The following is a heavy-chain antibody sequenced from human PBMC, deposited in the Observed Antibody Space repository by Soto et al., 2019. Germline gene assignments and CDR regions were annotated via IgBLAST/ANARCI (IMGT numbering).Heavy chain of an antibody. CDR3: ARSKNNYDILTGSEYYFDY. V-gene: IGHV1-69*13. Sequence: PSVKVSCKASGGTFSSYAFSWVRQAPGQGLEWMGGIIPIFGTANYAQKFQGRVTITADESTSTAYMELSSLRSEDTAVYYCARSKNNYDILTGSEYYFDYWGQGTLVTV. CDR2: IIPIFGTA. CDR1: GGTFSSYA. D-gene: IGHD3-9*01. J-gene: IGHJ4*02.